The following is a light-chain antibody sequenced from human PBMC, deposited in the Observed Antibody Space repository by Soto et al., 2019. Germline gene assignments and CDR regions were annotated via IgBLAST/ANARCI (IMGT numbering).Light chain of an antibody. J-gene: IGLJ2*01. CDR1: SSNIGAGYG. V-gene: IGLV1-40*01. CDR3: QSYDSSLSAVV. CDR2: DDD. Sequence: QSVLTQPPSVSGAPGQRVTISCTGSSSNIGAGYGVHWYQQLPGTAPKLLIYDDDNRPSGVPDRFSGSRSGTSASLAITGHQAEDEADYYCQSYDSSLSAVVFGGGTKVTVL.